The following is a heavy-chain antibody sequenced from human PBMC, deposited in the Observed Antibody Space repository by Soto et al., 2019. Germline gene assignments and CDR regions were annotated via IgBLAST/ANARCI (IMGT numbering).Heavy chain of an antibody. Sequence: SVKVSFKASGGTFSSYAISWVRQAPGQGLEWMGGIIPNFGTANYAQKFQGRVTITADESTSTAYMELSSLRSEDTAVYYCQTQLGYRWNYVVYWGQGTLVTVSS. V-gene: IGHV1-69*13. D-gene: IGHD1-20*01. J-gene: IGHJ4*02. CDR2: IIPNFGTA. CDR3: QTQLGYRWNYVVY. CDR1: GGTFSSYA.